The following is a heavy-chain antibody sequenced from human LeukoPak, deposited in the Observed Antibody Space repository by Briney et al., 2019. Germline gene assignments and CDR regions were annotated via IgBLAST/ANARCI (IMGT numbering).Heavy chain of an antibody. D-gene: IGHD1-26*01. CDR1: GFTFSSHW. CDR3: ARGRFIAGTTAYYFDY. J-gene: IGHJ4*02. V-gene: IGHV3-7*03. Sequence: PGGSLRLSCGDSGFTFSSHWMSWVRQAPGKGLEWVANINQGEGEKYYVDSVKGRFTISRDNAKKSLFLQMNSLRAEDTAVYYCARGRFIAGTTAYYFDYWGQGTLVTVSS. CDR2: INQGEGEK.